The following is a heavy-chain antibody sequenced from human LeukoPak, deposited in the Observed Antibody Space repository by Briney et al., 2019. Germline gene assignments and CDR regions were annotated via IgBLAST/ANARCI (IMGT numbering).Heavy chain of an antibody. CDR3: AKSGSYWGYFDY. D-gene: IGHD1-26*01. J-gene: IGHJ4*02. CDR2: INLDGSQK. V-gene: IGHV3-7*02. CDR1: GFTFSSCW. Sequence: GGSLRLSCAASGFTFSSCWMSWVRQTPGKGLEWVAIINLDGSQKYYVDSIKGRFTISRDNAKNSLYLQMNSLRAEDTAVYYCAKSGSYWGYFDYWGQGTLVTVSS.